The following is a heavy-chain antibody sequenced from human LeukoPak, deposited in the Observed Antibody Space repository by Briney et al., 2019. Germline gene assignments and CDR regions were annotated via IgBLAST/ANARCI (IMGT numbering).Heavy chain of an antibody. CDR3: AREPTSGREPTSGRPLDY. V-gene: IGHV4-4*07. Sequence: WETLSLTCTVSGGSISGYFWTWIRQPAGKGLEWIGRIYSSGSNNYNPSLKSRVTMSLDTSKNHFSLNLTSVTAADTAVYYCAREPTSGREPTSGRPLDYWGQGTLVTVSS. CDR1: GGSISGYF. D-gene: IGHD5-12*01. CDR2: IYSSGSN. J-gene: IGHJ4*02.